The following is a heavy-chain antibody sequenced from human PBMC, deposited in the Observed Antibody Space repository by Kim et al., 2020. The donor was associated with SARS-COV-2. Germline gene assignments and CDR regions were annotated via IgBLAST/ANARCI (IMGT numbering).Heavy chain of an antibody. CDR3: ARVTTSRAFDI. J-gene: IGHJ3*02. V-gene: IGHV3-13*01. Sequence: TCYPGSVKGRFTISRENAKNSLYLQMNSLSAGDTAVYYCARVTTSRAFDIWGQGTMVTVSS. D-gene: IGHD4-17*01. CDR2: T.